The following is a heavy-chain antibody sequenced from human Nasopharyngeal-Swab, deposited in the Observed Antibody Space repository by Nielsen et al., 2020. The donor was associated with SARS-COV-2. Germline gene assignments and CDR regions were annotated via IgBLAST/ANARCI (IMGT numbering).Heavy chain of an antibody. V-gene: IGHV3-33*01. CDR2: IWYDGSNK. Sequence: GGSLRLSCAASGFTFSSYGMHWVRQAPGKGLEWVAVIWYDGSNKYYADSVKGRFTISRDNSKNTLYLQMNSLRAEDTAVYYRARRDYSYGYYYYMDVWGKGTTVTVSS. CDR1: GFTFSSYG. J-gene: IGHJ6*03. CDR3: ARRDYSYGYYYYMDV. D-gene: IGHD5-18*01.